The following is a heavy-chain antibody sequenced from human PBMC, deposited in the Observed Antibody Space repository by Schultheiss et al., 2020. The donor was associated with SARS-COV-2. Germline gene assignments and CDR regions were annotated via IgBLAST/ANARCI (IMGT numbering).Heavy chain of an antibody. D-gene: IGHD3-10*01. CDR2: IWYDGSNK. J-gene: IGHJ4*02. Sequence: GGSLRLSCAASGFTFSSYGMHWVRQAPGKGLEWVAVIWYDGSNKYYADSVKGRFTISRDNSKNTLYLQMNSLRAEDTAVYYCAKNSNSGIFDYWGRGALVTVAS. V-gene: IGHV3-30*02. CDR3: AKNSNSGIFDY. CDR1: GFTFSSYG.